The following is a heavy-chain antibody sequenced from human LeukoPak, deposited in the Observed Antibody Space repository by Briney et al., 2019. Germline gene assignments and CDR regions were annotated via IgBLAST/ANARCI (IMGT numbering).Heavy chain of an antibody. CDR2: VSSSSSII. J-gene: IGHJ4*02. CDR1: GFTFSSYS. CDR3: AGTDSGSYSRWFDY. V-gene: IGHV3-48*01. D-gene: IGHD1-26*01. Sequence: PGGSLRLSCAASGFTFSSYSMKWVRQAPGKGLELVSYVSSSSSIIYYADSVKGRFTVSRDNAKNSLYLQMNSLRAEDTAVYYCAGTDSGSYSRWFDYWGQGTLVTVSS.